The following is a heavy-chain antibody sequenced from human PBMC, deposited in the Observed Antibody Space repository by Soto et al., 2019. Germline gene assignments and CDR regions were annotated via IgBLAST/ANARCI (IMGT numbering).Heavy chain of an antibody. Sequence: QVQLVESGGGVVQPGRSLRLSCAASGFTFSSYAMHWVRQAPGKGLEWVAVITYDGSNKYYADSVKGRFTISRDNSKNTLYLEMNSLRAEDTAVYYCARFGDGYNFKFFDYWGQGTLVTVSS. CDR3: ARFGDGYNFKFFDY. CDR2: ITYDGSNK. V-gene: IGHV3-30-3*01. J-gene: IGHJ4*02. CDR1: GFTFSSYA. D-gene: IGHD5-12*01.